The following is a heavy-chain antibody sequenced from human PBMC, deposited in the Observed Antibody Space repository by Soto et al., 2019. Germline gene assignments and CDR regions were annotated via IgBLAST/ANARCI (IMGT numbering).Heavy chain of an antibody. V-gene: IGHV4-31*03. J-gene: IGHJ4*02. CDR1: GGSISSGTYL. D-gene: IGHD3-3*01. CDR3: AIGVLI. Sequence: PSDTLSLTCTVSGGSISSGTYLWSWIRQHPGEGLEWIGCIAYSGNTYYNPSLRSRVTISQDTSKSQFSLTLTAVTAADTAVYYCAIGVLIWGQGALVTVSS. CDR2: IAYSGNT.